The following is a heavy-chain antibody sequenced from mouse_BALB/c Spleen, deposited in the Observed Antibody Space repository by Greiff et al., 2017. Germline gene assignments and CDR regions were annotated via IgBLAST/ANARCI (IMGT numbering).Heavy chain of an antibody. D-gene: IGHD1-1*01. J-gene: IGHJ2*01. CDR3: ARDGSSRGSYFDY. V-gene: IGHV5-6*01. CDR2: ISSGGSYT. CDR1: GFTFSSYG. Sequence: EVKLVESGGDLVKPGGSLKLSCAASGFTFSSYGMSWVRQTPDKRLEWVATISSGGSYTYYPDSVKGRFTISRDNAKNTLYLQMSSLKSEDTAMYYCARDGSSRGSYFDYWGQGTTLTVSS.